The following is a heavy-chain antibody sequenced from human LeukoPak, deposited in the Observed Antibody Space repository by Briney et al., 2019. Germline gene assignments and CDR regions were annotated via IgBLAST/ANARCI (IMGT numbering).Heavy chain of an antibody. V-gene: IGHV4-34*01. CDR3: ARRYCSSTSCHPVY. CDR2: INHSGST. D-gene: IGHD2-2*01. CDR1: GGSFSGYY. J-gene: IGHJ4*02. Sequence: SETLSLTCAVYGGSFSGYYWSWIRQPPGKGLEWIGEINHSGSTNYNPSLKSRVTISVDTSKNQFSLKLSSVTAADTAVYYCARRYCSSTSCHPVYRGQGTLVTVSS.